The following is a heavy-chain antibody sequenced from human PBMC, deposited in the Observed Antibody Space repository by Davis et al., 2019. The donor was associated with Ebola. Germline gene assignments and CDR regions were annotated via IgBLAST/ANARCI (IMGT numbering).Heavy chain of an antibody. J-gene: IGHJ3*01. Sequence: ASVKVSCKASGYTFTSYGISWVRQAPGQGLEWMGWIDPYNGNTHYAQSLQGRVTLTRDRSTNTAYMELRSLRFGDTAAYFCARERGTGIDIPYYMFDLWGQGTMVTVSA. CDR3: ARERGTGIDIPYYMFDL. CDR2: IDPYNGNT. V-gene: IGHV1-18*01. D-gene: IGHD1-26*01. CDR1: GYTFTSYG.